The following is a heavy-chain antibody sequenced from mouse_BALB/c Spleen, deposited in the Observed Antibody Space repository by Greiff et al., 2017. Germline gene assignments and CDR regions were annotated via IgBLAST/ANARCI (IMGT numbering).Heavy chain of an antibody. CDR3: AREGGKEDYFDY. CDR1: GYTFTSYW. J-gene: IGHJ2*01. Sequence: QVQLQQPGAELVKPGASVKLSCKASGYTFTSYWMHWVKQRPGQGLEWIGEINPSNGRTNYNEKFKSKATLTVDKSSSTAYMQLSSLTSEDSAVYYCAREGGKEDYFDYWGQGTTLTVSS. V-gene: IGHV1S81*02. CDR2: INPSNGRT. D-gene: IGHD2-1*01.